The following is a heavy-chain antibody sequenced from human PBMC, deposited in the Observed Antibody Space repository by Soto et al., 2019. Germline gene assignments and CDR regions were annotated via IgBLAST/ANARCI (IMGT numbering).Heavy chain of an antibody. CDR2: FDPEDGET. D-gene: IGHD3-22*01. V-gene: IGHV1-24*01. CDR1: GYTLTELS. Sequence: ASVKVSCKVSGYTLTELSMHWVRQAPGKGLEWMGGFDPEDGETIYAQKFQGRVTMTEDTSTDTAYMELSSLRSEDTAVYYCATVLLLYYYDSRLGPFEFWGQGTMVTVSS. J-gene: IGHJ3*01. CDR3: ATVLLLYYYDSRLGPFEF.